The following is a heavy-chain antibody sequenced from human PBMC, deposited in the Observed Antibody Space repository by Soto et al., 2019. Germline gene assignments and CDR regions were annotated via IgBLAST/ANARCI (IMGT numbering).Heavy chain of an antibody. CDR2: IIPIFGTA. CDR3: ARDMGLLPIVYYYYGMDV. CDR1: GGTFSSYA. D-gene: IGHD1-26*01. J-gene: IGHJ6*02. Sequence: GASVKVSCKASGGTFSSYAISWVRQAPGQGLEWMGGIIPIFGTANYAQKFQGRVTITADESTSTAYMELSSLRSEDTAVYYCARDMGLLPIVYYYYGMDVWGQGTTVTVSS. V-gene: IGHV1-69*13.